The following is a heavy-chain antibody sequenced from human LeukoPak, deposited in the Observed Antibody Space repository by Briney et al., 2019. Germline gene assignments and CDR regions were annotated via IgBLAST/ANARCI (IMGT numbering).Heavy chain of an antibody. CDR1: GHTFTNFG. D-gene: IGHD1-26*01. J-gene: IGHJ4*02. V-gene: IGHV1-18*01. CDR3: AKNRGATWWDLVDY. CDR2: IGADSGNT. Sequence: ASVKVSCKASGHTFTNFGITWVRQAPGQGLEWMGWIGADSGNTNYTQKFQGRVTLSIDTSTSTAYVELRTLGSDDTAVYFCAKNRGATWWDLVDYWGQGTLVTVSS.